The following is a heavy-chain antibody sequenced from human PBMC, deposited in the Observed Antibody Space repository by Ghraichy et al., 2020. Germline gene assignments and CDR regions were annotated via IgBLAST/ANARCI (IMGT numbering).Heavy chain of an antibody. V-gene: IGHV4-34*01. CDR1: GGSFSGYY. CDR2: INHSGST. CDR3: ASQPPLTTVTSPLFDY. D-gene: IGHD4-17*01. Sequence: SETLFLTCAVYGGSFSGYYWSWIRQPPGKGLEWIGEINHSGSTNYNPSLKSRVTISVDTSKNQFSLKLSSVTAADTAVYYCASQPPLTTVTSPLFDYWGQGTLVTVSS. J-gene: IGHJ4*02.